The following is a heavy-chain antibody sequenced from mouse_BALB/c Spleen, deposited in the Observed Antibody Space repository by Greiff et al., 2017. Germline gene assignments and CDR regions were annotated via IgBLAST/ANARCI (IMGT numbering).Heavy chain of an antibody. D-gene: IGHD1-1*01. V-gene: IGHV1-87*01. CDR2: IYPGDGDT. Sequence: QVQLQQSGAELARPGASVKLSCKASGYTFTSYWMQWVKQRPGQGLEWIGAIYPGDGDTRYTQKFKGKATLTADKSSSTAYMQLSSLASEDSAVYYCARDLGWITTVVATRNYAMDYWGQGTSVTVSS. J-gene: IGHJ4*01. CDR3: ARDLGWITTVVATRNYAMDY. CDR1: GYTFTSYW.